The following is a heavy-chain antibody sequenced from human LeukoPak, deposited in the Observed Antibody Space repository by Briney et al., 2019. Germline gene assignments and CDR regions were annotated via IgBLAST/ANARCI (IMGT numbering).Heavy chain of an antibody. CDR1: GGSISSYF. V-gene: IGHV4-59*01. D-gene: IGHD5-18*01. CDR3: ARAGTGMVTLDY. CDR2: IYYSGST. Sequence: SETLSLTCTVSGGSISSYFWSWIRQPPGKGLEWIGSIYYSGSTNYNSSLKSRVTISVDTSKNQFSLKLSSVTAADTAVYYRARAGTGMVTLDYWGQGTLVTVSS. J-gene: IGHJ4*02.